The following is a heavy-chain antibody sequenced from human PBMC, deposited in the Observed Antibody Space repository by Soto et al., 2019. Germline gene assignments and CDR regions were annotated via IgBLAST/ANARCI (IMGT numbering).Heavy chain of an antibody. CDR2: ISSSSSTI. Sequence: GGSLRLSCAASGFTFSSYSMNWVRQAPGKGLEWVSYISSSSSTIYYADSVKGRFTISRDNAKNSLYLQMNSLRAEDTAVYYCARTYGMITFGGVIAFDYWGQGTLVTVSS. CDR1: GFTFSSYS. V-gene: IGHV3-48*01. J-gene: IGHJ4*02. CDR3: ARTYGMITFGGVIAFDY. D-gene: IGHD3-16*02.